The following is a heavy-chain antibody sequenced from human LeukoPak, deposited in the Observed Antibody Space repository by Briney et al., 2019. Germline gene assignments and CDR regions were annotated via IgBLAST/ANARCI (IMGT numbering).Heavy chain of an antibody. Sequence: GGSLRLSCAASGFTFSSYTMNWVRQAPGKGLEWISDISSSSGTTHYGDSAKGRFTISRDNAKSSLYLQMNSLRVDDTAVYYCAREDSSAWVPDYWGQGTLVTVSS. CDR1: GFTFSSYT. J-gene: IGHJ4*02. CDR2: ISSSSGTT. CDR3: AREDSSAWVPDY. D-gene: IGHD6-19*01. V-gene: IGHV3-48*01.